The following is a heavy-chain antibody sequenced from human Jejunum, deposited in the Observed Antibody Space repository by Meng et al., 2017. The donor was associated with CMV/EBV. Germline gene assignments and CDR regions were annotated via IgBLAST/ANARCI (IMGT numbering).Heavy chain of an antibody. V-gene: IGHV3-30*02. D-gene: IGHD2-21*01. CDR3: AKDDCHITKRRKYYALDV. CDR2: RRYDGRKK. Sequence: MQWVRRDPGKGLEWVACRRYDGRKKVDAESVKGRLTSARDNSKKTRSRAMNSLRAEDTAVYYCAKDDCHITKRRKYYALDVWAQGTTVTVSS. J-gene: IGHJ6*02.